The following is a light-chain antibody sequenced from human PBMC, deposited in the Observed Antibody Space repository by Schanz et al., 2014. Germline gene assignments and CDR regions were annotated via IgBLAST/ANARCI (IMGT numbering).Light chain of an antibody. J-gene: IGLJ2*01. CDR1: SSDVGGYNF. CDR3: SSYAGSNNPVL. CDR2: EVS. Sequence: QSALTQPPSASGSPGQSVTISCTGTSSDVGGYNFVSWYQQHPGKAPKLMIYEVSNRPSGVPDRFSGSKFGNTASLTVSGLQAEDEADYYCSSYAGSNNPVLFGGGTKLTVL. V-gene: IGLV2-8*01.